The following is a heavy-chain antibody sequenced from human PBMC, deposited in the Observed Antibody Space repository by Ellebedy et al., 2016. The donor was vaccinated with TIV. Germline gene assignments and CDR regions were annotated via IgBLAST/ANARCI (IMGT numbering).Heavy chain of an antibody. CDR3: AREPQDSCFDY. CDR2: SFYSGST. J-gene: IGHJ4*02. V-gene: IGHV4-39*07. Sequence: SETLTLTXTVSGGSIGSGRYYWGWIRPPPWKGLAWIGSSFYSGSTYYNPSLKSRVTISVDMSKRQFSLRLSSVTAADTAVYYCAREPQDSCFDYWGRGTVVTVSS. D-gene: IGHD3-22*01. CDR1: GGSIGSGRYY.